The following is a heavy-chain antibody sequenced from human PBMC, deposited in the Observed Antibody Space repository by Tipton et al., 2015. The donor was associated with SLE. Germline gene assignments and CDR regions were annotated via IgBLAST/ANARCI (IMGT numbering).Heavy chain of an antibody. CDR3: ARDMWAIES. D-gene: IGHD1-26*01. J-gene: IGHJ4*02. V-gene: IGHV3-30*04. CDR2: ISNDGSKK. Sequence: SLRLSCATSEFTFRNFAMHWVRQAPGKGLGWVAFISNDGSKKYYAESVKGRFTISRDNSKNTLSLEMNSLRVEDTAIYYCARDMWAIESWGQGTLVTVSS. CDR1: EFTFRNFA.